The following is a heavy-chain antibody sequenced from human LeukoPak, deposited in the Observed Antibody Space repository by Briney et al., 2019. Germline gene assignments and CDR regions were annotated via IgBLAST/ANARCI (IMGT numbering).Heavy chain of an antibody. J-gene: IGHJ4*02. CDR1: GLNFSSRW. V-gene: IGHV3-7*03. CDR3: ARDSGWWRFDF. CDR2: IKEDGSEK. D-gene: IGHD6-13*01. Sequence: GGSLRLSCAASGLNFSSRWMNWVRQAPGQGLGWVASIKEDGSEKHHVDSVKGRFTISRDNGKNSLYLQMNSLRAEDTAVYYCARDSGWWRFDFWGQGTLVTVSS.